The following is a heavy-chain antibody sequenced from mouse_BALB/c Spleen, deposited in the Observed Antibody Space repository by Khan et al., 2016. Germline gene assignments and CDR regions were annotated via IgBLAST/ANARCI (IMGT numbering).Heavy chain of an antibody. Sequence: QIQLVQSGPELKKPGETVKISCKAPGYSFTNYGMNWVKQAPGKGLKWMGWINTNTGEPTYVDDFKGRFAFSLETSASTAYLQINNLKNEDMATYFCARGGGDYFDYWGQGTTLNVSS. V-gene: IGHV9-1*02. CDR1: GYSFTNYG. CDR2: INTNTGEP. J-gene: IGHJ2*01. CDR3: ARGGGDYFDY.